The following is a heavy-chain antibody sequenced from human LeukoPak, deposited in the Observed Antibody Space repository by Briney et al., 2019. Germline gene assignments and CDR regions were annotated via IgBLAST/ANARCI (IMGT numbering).Heavy chain of an antibody. V-gene: IGHV3-53*01. CDR2: IYSGGGT. CDR1: GFTVSSNY. J-gene: IGHJ4*02. Sequence: PGGSLRLSCAASGFTVSSNYMSWVRQAPGKGLEWVSVIYSGGGTYYADSVKGRFTISRDNSKNTLYLQMNSLRAEDTAVYYCARDGWERGPFYWGQGTLVTVSS. CDR3: ARDGWERGPFY. D-gene: IGHD1-26*01.